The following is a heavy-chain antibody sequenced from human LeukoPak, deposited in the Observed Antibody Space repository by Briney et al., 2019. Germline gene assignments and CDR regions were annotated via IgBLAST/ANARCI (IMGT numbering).Heavy chain of an antibody. J-gene: IGHJ4*02. CDR1: GGSFSGYY. V-gene: IGHV4-34*01. Sequence: SETLSLTCAVYGGSFSGYYWSWIRQPPGKGLEWIGEVNHSGSTNYNPSLKSRVTISVDTSKNQFSLKLSSVTAADTAVYYCAREPGYWGQGTLVTVSS. CDR3: AREPGY. CDR2: VNHSGST.